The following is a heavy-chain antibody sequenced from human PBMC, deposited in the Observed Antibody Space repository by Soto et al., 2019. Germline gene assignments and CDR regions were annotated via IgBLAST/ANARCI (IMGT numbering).Heavy chain of an antibody. J-gene: IGHJ4*02. V-gene: IGHV3-23*01. CDR1: GVTFTSYP. CDR3: AKGSFGFDY. Sequence: EVQLLESGGGLVQPGGSLRLSGAASGVTFTSYPMTWFRRVPGEGLQWVSAISKSGDSTYYADSVKGRFTTSRDNSKNTLYLQMNSLRAEDTAIYYCAKGSFGFDYWGQGTLVTVSS. D-gene: IGHD3-10*01. CDR2: ISKSGDST.